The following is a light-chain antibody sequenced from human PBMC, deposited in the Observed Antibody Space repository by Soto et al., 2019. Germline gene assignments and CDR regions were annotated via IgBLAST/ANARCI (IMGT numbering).Light chain of an antibody. CDR3: QQSFT. Sequence: DIQMTQSPSTLSASVGDRVTITCRASQSISSWLAWYQQKPGKAPKLLIYKESTLEGGAPSRFAGSVSGTECTLTISSLQPDNFATYYCQQSFTVARGTKVDIK. CDR2: KES. V-gene: IGKV1-5*03. J-gene: IGKJ3*01. CDR1: QSISSW.